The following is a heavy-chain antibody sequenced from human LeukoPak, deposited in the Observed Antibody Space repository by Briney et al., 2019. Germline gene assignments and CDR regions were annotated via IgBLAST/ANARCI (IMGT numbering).Heavy chain of an antibody. Sequence: GASVKVSCKVSGYTLTELSMHWVRQAPGKGPEWMGGFDPEDGETIYALKFQGRVTMTEDTSTDTAYMELSSLRSEDTAVYYCAILTTPMGANNYYFDYWGQGTLVTVSS. CDR3: AILTTPMGANNYYFDY. D-gene: IGHD3-22*01. J-gene: IGHJ4*02. CDR2: FDPEDGET. V-gene: IGHV1-24*01. CDR1: GYTLTELS.